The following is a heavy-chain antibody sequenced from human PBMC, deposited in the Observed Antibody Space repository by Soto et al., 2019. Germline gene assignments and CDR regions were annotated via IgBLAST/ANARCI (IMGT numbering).Heavy chain of an antibody. D-gene: IGHD6-13*01. J-gene: IGHJ4*02. CDR2: IIPIFGTA. CDR1: GGTFRSYA. Sequence: QVQLVQSGAEVKKPGSSVKVSCKVSGGTFRSYAISWVRQAPGQGLEWMGGIIPIFGTANYAQKFQDRVTITADESTNTAYMELISLTSEGRAVYYSVREGQGGSSWYWNFHFWGQGSLVTVSS. CDR3: VREGQGGSSWYWNFHF. V-gene: IGHV1-69*12.